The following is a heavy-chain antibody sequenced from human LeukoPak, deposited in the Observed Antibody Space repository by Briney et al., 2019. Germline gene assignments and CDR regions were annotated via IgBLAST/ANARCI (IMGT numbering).Heavy chain of an antibody. V-gene: IGHV3-30*02. D-gene: IGHD2-2*01. CDR3: TRVGYCATTSCRTAFDI. J-gene: IGHJ3*02. CDR2: ISFDGSQK. CDR1: GFTFSNYG. Sequence: GGSLRLSCAASGFTFSNYGMHWVRQAPGKGLEWVALISFDGSQKYYADSVKGRFTISRDNSKSTVYLQMNSLRVEDAAVYYCTRVGYCATTSCRTAFDIWGQGTMVTVSS.